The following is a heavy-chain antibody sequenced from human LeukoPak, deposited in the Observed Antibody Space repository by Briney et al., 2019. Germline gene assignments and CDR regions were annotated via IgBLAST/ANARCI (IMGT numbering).Heavy chain of an antibody. CDR1: GFTFSGAA. Sequence: GGFLRLSCAASGFTFSGAAIHWVRQASGKGLEWVGRIRTKPNNYATAYAASVQGRFTISRDDSKKAAYLQMTSLRTEDTALYYCTTFPGAVAPEGNYWGQGTLVSVSS. D-gene: IGHD2-15*01. J-gene: IGHJ4*02. CDR3: TTFPGAVAPEGNY. V-gene: IGHV3-73*01. CDR2: IRTKPNNYAT.